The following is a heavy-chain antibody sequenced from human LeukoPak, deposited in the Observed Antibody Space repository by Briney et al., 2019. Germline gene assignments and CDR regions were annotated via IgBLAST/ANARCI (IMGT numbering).Heavy chain of an antibody. CDR3: AKGSAVDV. V-gene: IGHV3-9*01. Sequence: GRSLRLSCAASGFTFSSYGMHWVRQAPGKGLEWVSGISWNSGSIGYADSVKGRFTISRDNAKNSLYLQMNSLRAEDTALYYCAKGSAVDVWGKGTTVTVSS. J-gene: IGHJ6*04. D-gene: IGHD6-6*01. CDR2: ISWNSGSI. CDR1: GFTFSSYG.